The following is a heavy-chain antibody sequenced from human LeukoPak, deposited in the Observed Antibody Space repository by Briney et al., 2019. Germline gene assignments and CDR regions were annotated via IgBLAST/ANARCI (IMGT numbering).Heavy chain of an antibody. D-gene: IGHD1-14*01. CDR1: GFTFSSYS. V-gene: IGHV3-21*01. J-gene: IGHJ4*02. Sequence: KPGGSLRLSCAASGFTFSSYSMNWVCQAPGKGLEWVSSISSSSSYIYYADSVKGRFTISRDNDKNSLYLQMNSLRAEDTAVYYCARVGPPPINIFDYWGQGTLVTVSS. CDR3: ARVGPPPINIFDY. CDR2: ISSSSSYI.